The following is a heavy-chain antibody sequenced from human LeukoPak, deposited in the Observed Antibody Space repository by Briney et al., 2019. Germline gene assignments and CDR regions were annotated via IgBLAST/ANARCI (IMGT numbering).Heavy chain of an antibody. CDR1: GFTVSSSY. J-gene: IGHJ4*02. D-gene: IGHD6-13*01. V-gene: IGHV3-53*05. CDR2: IYSGGTT. CDR3: ARDPQLGYFDY. Sequence: TGGSLRLSCAASGFTVSSSYMSWVRQAPGKGLEWVSTIYSGGTTYYADSVKGRFTISRDNSKNTLYLQMNSLRAEDTAVYYCARDPQLGYFDYWGQGTLVTVSS.